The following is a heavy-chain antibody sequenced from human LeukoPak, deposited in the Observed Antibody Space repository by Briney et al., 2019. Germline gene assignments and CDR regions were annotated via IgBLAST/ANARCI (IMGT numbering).Heavy chain of an antibody. CDR1: GFTVSDNY. Sequence: GGSLRLSCAASGFTVSDNYMNWVRQAPGKGLELVSVIYSGGGTFYAGSVKGRFTISRDNSKNTMYYCVRDKNHYFDNGGNYHEGGVYFDHWGQGTLVTVSS. CDR3: HEGGVYFDH. V-gene: IGHV3-66*01. J-gene: IGHJ4*02. CDR2: IYSGGGT. D-gene: IGHD3-22*01.